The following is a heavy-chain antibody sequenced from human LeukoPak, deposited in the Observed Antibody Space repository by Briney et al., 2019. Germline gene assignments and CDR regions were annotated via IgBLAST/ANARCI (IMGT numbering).Heavy chain of an antibody. CDR1: DYSISSGNY. V-gene: IGHV4-38-2*01. J-gene: IGHJ4*02. Sequence: SETLSLTCAVSDYSISSGNYWGWIRQPPGKGLEWIGSVYHSGSTHYSPSLKSRVTIAVDTSKNQFSLKLSSVTAADTAVYYCAGNDSSGYFDYWGQGTLVTVSS. D-gene: IGHD3-22*01. CDR3: AGNDSSGYFDY. CDR2: VYHSGST.